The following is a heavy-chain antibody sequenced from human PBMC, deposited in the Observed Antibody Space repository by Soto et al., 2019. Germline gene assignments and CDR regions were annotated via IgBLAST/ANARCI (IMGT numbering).Heavy chain of an antibody. CDR3: ARHGAGYCSSTSCYSGGSYYYYGMDV. CDR1: GGSISSSSYY. V-gene: IGHV4-39*01. D-gene: IGHD2-2*02. J-gene: IGHJ6*02. CDR2: IYYSGST. Sequence: SETLSLTCTVSGGSISSSSYYWGWIRQPPGKGLEWIGSIYYSGSTYYNPSLKSRVTISVDTSKNQFSLKLSSVTAADTAVYYCARHGAGYCSSTSCYSGGSYYYYGMDVWGQGTTVTV.